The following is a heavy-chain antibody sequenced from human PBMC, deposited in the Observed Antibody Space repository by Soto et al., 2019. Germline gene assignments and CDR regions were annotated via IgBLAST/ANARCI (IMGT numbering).Heavy chain of an antibody. D-gene: IGHD6-13*01. J-gene: IGHJ5*02. V-gene: IGHV4-30-2*01. Sequence: SAPLSLTCTVSGGSISTYSWSWIRQAPGKGLEWIGYIYHSGSTYYNPSLKSRVTISVDRSKNQFSLKLSSVTAADTAVYYCARAGSSSWYSNVNWFDPWGQGTLVTVS. CDR1: GGSISTYS. CDR2: IYHSGST. CDR3: ARAGSSSWYSNVNWFDP.